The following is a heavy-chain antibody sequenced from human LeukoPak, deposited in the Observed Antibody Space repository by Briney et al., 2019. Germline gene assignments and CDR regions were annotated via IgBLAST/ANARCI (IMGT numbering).Heavy chain of an antibody. CDR3: VRDDYWRGYYSDY. J-gene: IGHJ4*02. CDR1: GFTFGNYW. CDR2: IKKDGSET. Sequence: PGGSLRLSCTGSGFTFGNYWMSWVRQSPGKGLELLAKIKKDGSETYYEDSVKGRFTISRDNAKNSLSLQMNSLRDDDTAVYYSVRDDYWRGYYSDYWGQGALVTVSS. V-gene: IGHV3-7*01. D-gene: IGHD3-3*01.